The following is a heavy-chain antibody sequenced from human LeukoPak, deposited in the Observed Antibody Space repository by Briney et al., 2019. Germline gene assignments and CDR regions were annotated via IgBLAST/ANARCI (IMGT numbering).Heavy chain of an antibody. CDR1: GFTFTSYW. D-gene: IGHD1-26*01. V-gene: IGHV3-7*01. CDR3: AKGYGWEASYYYYYMDV. CDR2: IKHDGSEK. Sequence: GGSLRLACVAYGFTFTSYWISCVRQAPGKGLQCLANIKHDGSEKYYVDSVMGRFTISRDNAKNSLSLQMNSLRAEDTAVYYCAKGYGWEASYYYYYMDVWGKGTTVTISS. J-gene: IGHJ6*03.